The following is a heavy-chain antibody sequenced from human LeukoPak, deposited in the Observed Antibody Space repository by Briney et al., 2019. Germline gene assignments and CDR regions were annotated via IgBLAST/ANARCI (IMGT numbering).Heavy chain of an antibody. V-gene: IGHV3-66*01. J-gene: IGHJ3*02. D-gene: IGHD2-8*01. Sequence: PGGSLRLSCAASGFTVSSNYMSWVRQAPGQGLEWVSVIYSGGNTYYADSVRGRFTISRDNSENTLYLQMNSLRPEDTAVYYCASSNLDAFDIWGQGTMVTVSS. CDR3: ASSNLDAFDI. CDR2: IYSGGNT. CDR1: GFTVSSNY.